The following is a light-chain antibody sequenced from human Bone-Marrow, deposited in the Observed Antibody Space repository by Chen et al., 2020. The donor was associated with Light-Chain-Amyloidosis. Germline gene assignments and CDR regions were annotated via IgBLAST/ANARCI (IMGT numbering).Light chain of an antibody. CDR2: RDT. CDR1: DLPTKY. J-gene: IGLJ2*01. V-gene: IGLV3-25*03. Sequence: SSELPQPPSVSLSPGQTARLTCSGDDLPTKYAYWYQQKPGQAPVLVIHRDTERPSGISERFSGSSSGTTATLTISGVQAEDEADYHCQSADSSGTYEVIFGGGTKLTVL. CDR3: QSADSSGTYEVI.